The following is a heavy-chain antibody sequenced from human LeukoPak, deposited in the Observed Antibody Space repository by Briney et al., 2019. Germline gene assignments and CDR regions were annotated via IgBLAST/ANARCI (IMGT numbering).Heavy chain of an antibody. CDR1: GFTFSTYW. J-gene: IGHJ4*02. CDR2: INGDGTQT. CDR3: IRDLRDHDY. V-gene: IGHV3-74*01. Sequence: GGSLRLSCAASGFTFSTYWMHWVRQPPGKGLVWVSRINGDGTQTNYADSVKGRFTVSRDNAKNTLYLQMNSLRADDTAVYFCIRDLRDHDYWGQGALVTASS.